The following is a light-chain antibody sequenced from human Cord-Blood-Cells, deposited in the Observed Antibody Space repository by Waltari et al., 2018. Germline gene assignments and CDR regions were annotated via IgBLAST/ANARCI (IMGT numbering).Light chain of an antibody. Sequence: EIVLTQSPGTLSLSPGERATLSCRASQRVSSSYLACYQQKPEQPPSLLIYGASSSATGIPDRFSGSGSSTDVTLTISRLEPEDVVVYYCQQQGSSPRITFGQGTRLEIK. CDR1: QRVSSSY. CDR3: QQQGSSPRIT. V-gene: IGKV3-20*01. J-gene: IGKJ5*01. CDR2: GAS.